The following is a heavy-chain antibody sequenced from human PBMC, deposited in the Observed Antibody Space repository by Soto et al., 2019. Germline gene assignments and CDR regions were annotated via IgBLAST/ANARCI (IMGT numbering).Heavy chain of an antibody. V-gene: IGHV3-53*04. CDR3: ARDGPYYYASRMDV. J-gene: IGHJ6*02. CDR2: LHSGGDT. Sequence: VQLVESGGGLVQPGGSLRLSCAASGIPVSSNYMTWVRQAPGKGLEWMSVLHSGGDTYYANSVKGRFTISRHDSTNTLFLQMNSLTPEDTAVYYCARDGPYYYASRMDVWGQGTTVTVSS. D-gene: IGHD3-10*01. CDR1: GIPVSSNY.